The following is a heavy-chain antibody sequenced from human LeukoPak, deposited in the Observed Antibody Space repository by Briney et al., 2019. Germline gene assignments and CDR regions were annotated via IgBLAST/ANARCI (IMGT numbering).Heavy chain of an antibody. D-gene: IGHD4-23*01. CDR3: AKDILRWAFDY. CDR2: FGGTGGDI. Sequence: GGSLRLSCAASGFTFSTNAMAWVRQAPGKGLEWVSAFGGTGGDINYADSVKGRFTISRDNSKGILYLQMNSLRAEATAVYYCAKDILRWAFDYWGQGILVTVSS. J-gene: IGHJ4*02. CDR1: GFTFSTNA. V-gene: IGHV3-23*01.